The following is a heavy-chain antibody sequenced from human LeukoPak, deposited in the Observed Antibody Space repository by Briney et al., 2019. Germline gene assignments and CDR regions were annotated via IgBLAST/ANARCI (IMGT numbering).Heavy chain of an antibody. J-gene: IGHJ4*02. CDR1: GGTFSSYA. CDR3: ARDDSSGYLADY. D-gene: IGHD3-22*01. Sequence: GASEKVSCKASGGTFSSYAISWVRQAPGQGLEWMGRIIPIFGTANYAQKFQGRVTITTDGSTSTAYMELSSLRSEDTAVYYCARDDSSGYLADYWGQGTLVTVSS. V-gene: IGHV1-69*05. CDR2: IIPIFGTA.